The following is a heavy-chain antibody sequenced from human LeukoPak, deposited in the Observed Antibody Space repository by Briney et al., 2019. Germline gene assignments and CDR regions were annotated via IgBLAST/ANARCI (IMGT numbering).Heavy chain of an antibody. CDR2: ISAYNGNT. Sequence: ASVKVSCKASGYTFTSYGISWVRQAPGQGLEWMGLISAYNGNTNYAQKLQGRVTMTTDTSTSTASMELRRLSSDDTDVYYCERVRIPMTGSHFDYWGQGTLVTASS. V-gene: IGHV1-18*01. D-gene: IGHD3-3*01. CDR1: GYTFTSYG. J-gene: IGHJ4*02. CDR3: ERVRIPMTGSHFDY.